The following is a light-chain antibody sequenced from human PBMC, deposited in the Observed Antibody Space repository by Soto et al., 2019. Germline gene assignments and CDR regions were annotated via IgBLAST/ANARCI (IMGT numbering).Light chain of an antibody. CDR3: QQSYSTPLT. Sequence: DIQMTQSPSSLSASLGDRVTITCRASQSISTSLNWYQQKPGEAPKLLIYGASSRQRGVSSTFSGSVSGTDFTLTDSSLQPEDFAIYYCQQSYSTPLTFGGGTKVDIK. V-gene: IGKV1-39*01. J-gene: IGKJ4*01. CDR2: GAS. CDR1: QSISTS.